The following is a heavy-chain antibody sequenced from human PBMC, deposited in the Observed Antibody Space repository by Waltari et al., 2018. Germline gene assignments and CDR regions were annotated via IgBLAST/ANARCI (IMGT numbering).Heavy chain of an antibody. CDR1: GYTFTSYD. J-gene: IGHJ4*02. D-gene: IGHD5-12*01. Sequence: QVQLVQSGAEVKKPGASVKVSCKASGYTFTSYDINWVRQATGQGLEGMGWMNPNSGNTGYAQKFQGRVTITRNTSISTAYMELRSLRSDDTAVYYCALNIVATIGIYWGQGTLVTVSS. CDR2: MNPNSGNT. V-gene: IGHV1-8*03. CDR3: ALNIVATIGIY.